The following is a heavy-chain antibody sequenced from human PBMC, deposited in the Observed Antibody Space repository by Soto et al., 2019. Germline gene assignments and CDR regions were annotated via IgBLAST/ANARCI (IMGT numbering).Heavy chain of an antibody. J-gene: IGHJ3*02. CDR1: GYSFTSYW. Sequence: PGESLKISCQGSGYSFTSYWISWVRQMPGKGLEWMGRIDPSDSYTNYSPSFQGHVTISADKSISTAYLQWSSLKASDTAMYYCARRIRTVSYYDSSGYYYDRNDAFDIWGQGTMVTVSS. V-gene: IGHV5-10-1*01. D-gene: IGHD3-22*01. CDR3: ARRIRTVSYYDSSGYYYDRNDAFDI. CDR2: IDPSDSYT.